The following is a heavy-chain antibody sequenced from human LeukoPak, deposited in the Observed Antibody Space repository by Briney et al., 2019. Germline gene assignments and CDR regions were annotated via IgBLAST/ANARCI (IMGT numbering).Heavy chain of an antibody. V-gene: IGHV1-18*01. CDR1: GSTFTSYG. J-gene: IGHJ4*02. CDR2: ISVYNVNT. CDR3: VRTSPSVSSHVDY. D-gene: IGHD6-6*01. Sequence: ASVKLSCKASGSTFTSYGIIWFRHAPGQGPEWKGRISVYNVNTNYAQKLQRRVTMPTDTSTSTAYMELRSMRSDDTAVYYCVRTSPSVSSHVDYWGQGTLVTVSS.